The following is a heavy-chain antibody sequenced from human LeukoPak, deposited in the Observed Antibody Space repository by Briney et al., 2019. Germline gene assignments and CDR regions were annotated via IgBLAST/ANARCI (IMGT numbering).Heavy chain of an antibody. J-gene: IGHJ4*02. CDR2: ISGSGGST. Sequence: GGSLRLSCAASGFTFSSYAMSWVRQAPGKGLEWVSTISGSGGSTYYADPVKGRFTISRDNSKNTLYLQMNSLRVEDTAVYYCAKEYSSSWYYLDYWGQGTLVTVSS. CDR3: AKEYSSSWYYLDY. CDR1: GFTFSSYA. D-gene: IGHD6-13*01. V-gene: IGHV3-23*01.